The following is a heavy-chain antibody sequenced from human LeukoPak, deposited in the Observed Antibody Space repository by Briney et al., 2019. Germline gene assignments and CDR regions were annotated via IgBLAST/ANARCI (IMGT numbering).Heavy chain of an antibody. Sequence: ASVKVSCKASGYTFTSYGISWVRQAPGQGLEWMGWISAYNGNTNYAQKLQGRVTMTTDTSTSTAYMELRSLRSDDTAVYYCARDPRATNPRYYYYPGMDLWGQGTTVTVSS. CDR2: ISAYNGNT. CDR1: GYTFTSYG. D-gene: IGHD1-26*01. J-gene: IGHJ6*02. V-gene: IGHV1-18*01. CDR3: ARDPRATNPRYYYYPGMDL.